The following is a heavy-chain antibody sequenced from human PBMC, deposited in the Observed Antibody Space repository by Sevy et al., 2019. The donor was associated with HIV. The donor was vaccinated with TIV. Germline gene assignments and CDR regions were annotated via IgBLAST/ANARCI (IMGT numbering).Heavy chain of an antibody. D-gene: IGHD6-19*01. CDR2: IWYDGSNK. Sequence: GGSLRLSCAASGFTFSSYGMHWVRQAPGKGLEWVAVIWYDGSNKYYADSVKGRFTISRDNSKNTLYLQMNSLRAEDTAVYYCARGGGSGPVHYYYGMDVWGQGTTVTVSS. CDR3: ARGGGSGPVHYYYGMDV. V-gene: IGHV3-33*01. CDR1: GFTFSSYG. J-gene: IGHJ6*02.